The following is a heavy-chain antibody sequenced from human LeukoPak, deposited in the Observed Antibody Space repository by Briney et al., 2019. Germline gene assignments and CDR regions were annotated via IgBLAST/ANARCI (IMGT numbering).Heavy chain of an antibody. D-gene: IGHD4-17*01. CDR2: INGGGDST. Sequence: GGSLRLSCAASGFTFRSYAMSWVRQAPGKGLEWVSSINGGGDSTDYADSVKGRFTISRDNSENTLYLQMNSLRAEDTAIYYCARDQPVTNHYYGMDVWGQGTTVTVSS. CDR3: ARDQPVTNHYYGMDV. V-gene: IGHV3-23*01. J-gene: IGHJ6*02. CDR1: GFTFRSYA.